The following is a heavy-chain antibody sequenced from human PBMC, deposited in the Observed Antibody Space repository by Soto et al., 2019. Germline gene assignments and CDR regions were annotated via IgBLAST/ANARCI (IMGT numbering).Heavy chain of an antibody. CDR1: GFTFSSYD. CDR2: IGTAGDT. V-gene: IGHV3-13*01. Sequence: GGSLRLSCAASGFTFSSYDMHWVRQATGKGLEWVSAIGTAGDTYYPGSVKGRFTISRENAKNSLYLQMNSLRAGDTAVYYCARAINRGDAFDIWGQGTMVTVSS. CDR3: ARAINRGDAFDI. D-gene: IGHD5-12*01. J-gene: IGHJ3*02.